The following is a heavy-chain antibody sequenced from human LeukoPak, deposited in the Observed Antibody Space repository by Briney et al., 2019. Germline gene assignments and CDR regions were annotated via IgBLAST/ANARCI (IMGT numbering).Heavy chain of an antibody. Sequence: GGSLRLSCAASGFTFDDYAMHWVRQAPGKGLEWVSGISWNSGSIGYADSVKGRFTISRDNAKTSLYLQMNSLRAGDTALYYCAKDRSPDSSGYYWGFDYWGQGTLVTVSS. J-gene: IGHJ4*02. CDR1: GFTFDDYA. V-gene: IGHV3-9*01. CDR2: ISWNSGSI. CDR3: AKDRSPDSSGYYWGFDY. D-gene: IGHD3-22*01.